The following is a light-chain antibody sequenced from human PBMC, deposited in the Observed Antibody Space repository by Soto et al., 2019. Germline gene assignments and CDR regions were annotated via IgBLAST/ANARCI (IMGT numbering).Light chain of an antibody. CDR3: QQYTNWPPWT. J-gene: IGKJ1*01. V-gene: IGKV3-15*01. CDR1: QSVSSN. CDR2: GAS. Sequence: EIVMTQSPATLSVSPGERATLSCRASQSVSSNLAWYQQKPGQAPRLLIYGASTRATGIPARFSGSESGTEFTLTISSLQSEDFAVSYCQQYTNWPPWTFGQGTKVEIK.